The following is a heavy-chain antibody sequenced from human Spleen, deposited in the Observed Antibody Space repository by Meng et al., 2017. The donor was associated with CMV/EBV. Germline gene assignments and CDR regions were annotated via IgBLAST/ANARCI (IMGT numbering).Heavy chain of an antibody. J-gene: IGHJ6*02. CDR1: GFIFSDYG. CDR2: ISGRSTYI. Sequence: GESLKISCVASGFIFSDYGMHWVRQAPGKGLEWVSSISGRSTYINYADSVKGRFTISRDNAKNSLYLQMNSLRAEDTAVYYCARVNRRDYYGSSDMGGAYYYGMDVWGQGTTVTVSS. D-gene: IGHD3-22*01. V-gene: IGHV3-21*01. CDR3: ARVNRRDYYGSSDMGGAYYYGMDV.